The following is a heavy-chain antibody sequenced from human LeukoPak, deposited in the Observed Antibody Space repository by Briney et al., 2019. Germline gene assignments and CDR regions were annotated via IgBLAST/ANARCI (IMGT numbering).Heavy chain of an antibody. CDR1: GFTFSSYA. V-gene: IGHV3-23*01. CDR3: AKFLPTHIVVANYYFDY. D-gene: IGHD2-21*01. CDR2: FSGSGGST. J-gene: IGHJ4*02. Sequence: QRGGSLRLSCAASGFTFSSYAMSWARQAQGKGLEWVSAFSGSGGSTYYADSVKGRFTISRDNSKNTLYLQMNSLRAEDTAVYYCAKFLPTHIVVANYYFDYWGQGTLVTVSS.